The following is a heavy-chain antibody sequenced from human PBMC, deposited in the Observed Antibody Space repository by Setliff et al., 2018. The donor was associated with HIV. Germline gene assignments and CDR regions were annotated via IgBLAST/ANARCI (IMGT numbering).Heavy chain of an antibody. Sequence: SGPTLVNPTQTLTLTCTFSGFSLSTSGVGVGWIRQPPGKSLEWLALIYWDDDKHYSPSLRTRLTVTKDTSKNQVVFTMTNMDPVDTATYYCVHRADGYNPFDHWGQGTLVTVSS. D-gene: IGHD5-12*01. J-gene: IGHJ4*02. CDR1: GFSLSTSGVG. CDR2: IYWDDDK. V-gene: IGHV2-5*02. CDR3: VHRADGYNPFDH.